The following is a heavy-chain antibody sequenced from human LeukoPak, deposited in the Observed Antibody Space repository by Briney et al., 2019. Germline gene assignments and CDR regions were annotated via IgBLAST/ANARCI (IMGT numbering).Heavy chain of an antibody. CDR3: AGDSGYDLRASRGAFDI. V-gene: IGHV4-38-2*02. J-gene: IGHJ3*02. D-gene: IGHD5-12*01. CDR1: GYSISSGYY. CDR2: IYHSGST. Sequence: SETLSLTCTVSGYSISSGYYWGWIRQPPGKGLEWIGSIYHSGSTYYNPSLKSRVTISVDTSKNQLSLKLSSVTAADTAVYYCAGDSGYDLRASRGAFDIWGQGTMVTVSS.